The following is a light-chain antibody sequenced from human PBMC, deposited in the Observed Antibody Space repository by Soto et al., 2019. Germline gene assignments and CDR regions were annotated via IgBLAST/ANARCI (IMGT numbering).Light chain of an antibody. CDR2: DAS. J-gene: IGKJ4*01. Sequence: AVPLTQSPSSLSASVGDRVTITCRASQGISSGLAWYQLKPGKAPKLLIYDASSLQSGVPSRFGGSGSRTDFTLTISSLQPEDFATYYCQQFNSYPTFGGGTKVEIK. CDR1: QGISSG. CDR3: QQFNSYPT. V-gene: IGKV1-13*02.